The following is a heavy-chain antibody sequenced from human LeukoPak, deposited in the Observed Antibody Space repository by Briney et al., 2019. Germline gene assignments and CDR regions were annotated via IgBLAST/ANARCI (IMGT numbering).Heavy chain of an antibody. CDR1: GFTFSSYA. V-gene: IGHV3-30*01. CDR3: ARDGKHSYGYPRVSYYYYYMDV. Sequence: GRSLRLSCAASGFTFSSYAMHWVRQAPGKGLEWVAVISYDGSNKYYADSVKGRFTISRDNSKNTLYLQMNSLRAEDTAVYYCARDGKHSYGYPRVSYYYYYMDVWGKGTTVTVSS. CDR2: ISYDGSNK. J-gene: IGHJ6*03. D-gene: IGHD5-18*01.